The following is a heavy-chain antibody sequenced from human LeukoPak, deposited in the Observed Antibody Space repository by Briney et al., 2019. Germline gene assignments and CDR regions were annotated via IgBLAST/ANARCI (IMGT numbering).Heavy chain of an antibody. CDR3: ARGRDGYRFGAFDI. D-gene: IGHD5-24*01. V-gene: IGHV1-3*01. CDR2: INAGNGNT. J-gene: IGHJ3*02. CDR1: GYTFTSYA. Sequence: GASVKVSCKASGYTFTSYAMHWVRQAPGQRLEWMGWINAGNGNTKYSQKFQGRVTITRDTSASTAYMELSSLRSEDTAVYYCARGRDGYRFGAFDIWGQGTMVTVSS.